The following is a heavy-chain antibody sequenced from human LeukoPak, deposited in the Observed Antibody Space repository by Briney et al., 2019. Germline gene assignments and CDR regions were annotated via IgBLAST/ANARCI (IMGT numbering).Heavy chain of an antibody. CDR1: VGSFSGYY. D-gene: IGHD3-9*01. CDR3: AITHYDILTGYHKYMGV. CDR2: INHGGST. Sequence: SETLSLTCAVYVGSFSGYYCSWIRQTPGKGLEWIGEINHGGSTSYNPSLKSHLTISVGSANNHFSLRVTSVTAADTAVYYCAITHYDILTGYHKYMGVWGKGTTVTISS. J-gene: IGHJ6*03. V-gene: IGHV4-34*01.